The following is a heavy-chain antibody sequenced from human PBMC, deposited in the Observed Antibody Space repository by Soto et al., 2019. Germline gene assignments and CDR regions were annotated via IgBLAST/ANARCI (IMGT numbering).Heavy chain of an antibody. Sequence: GGSLRLSCAASGFTFSSDWMHWVRQAPGKGLVWVSRINFDGSDTSYADSVKGRFTISRDNAKNTLYLQMNSLRAEDTAVYYCARERGKWELLYYYYYGMDVWGQGTTVTVSS. CDR1: GFTFSSDW. V-gene: IGHV3-74*01. CDR2: INFDGSDT. CDR3: ARERGKWELLYYYYYGMDV. J-gene: IGHJ6*02. D-gene: IGHD1-26*01.